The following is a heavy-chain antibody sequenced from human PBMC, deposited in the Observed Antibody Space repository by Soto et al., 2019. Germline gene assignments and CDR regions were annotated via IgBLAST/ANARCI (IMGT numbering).Heavy chain of an antibody. CDR3: ARSNNILRYFDWLPDY. CDR1: GFTFSSYW. CDR2: INSDGSST. V-gene: IGHV3-74*01. J-gene: IGHJ4*02. Sequence: GGSLRLSCAASGFTFSSYWMHWVRQAPGKGLVWVSRINSDGSSTCYADSVKGRFTISRDNAKNTLYLQMNSLRAEDTAVYYCARSNNILRYFDWLPDYWGKGTLVTVSS. D-gene: IGHD3-9*01.